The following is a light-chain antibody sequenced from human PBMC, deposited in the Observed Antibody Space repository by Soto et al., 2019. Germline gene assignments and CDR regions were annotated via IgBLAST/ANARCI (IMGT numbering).Light chain of an antibody. CDR2: AAS. CDR1: QGIRND. CDR3: PQYYCQPLA. Sequence: AIQMTQSPSSLSASVGDRVTITCRASQGIRNDLGWYQQKPGKAPKILIYAASSLQSGVPSRCSGSRSGTDFTRTTSTLQPDDFAAYYCPQYYCQPLACGPGTKVYIK. V-gene: IGKV1-6*01. J-gene: IGKJ3*01.